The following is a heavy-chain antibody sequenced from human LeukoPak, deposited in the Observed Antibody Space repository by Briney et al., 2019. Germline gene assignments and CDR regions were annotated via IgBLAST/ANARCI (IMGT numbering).Heavy chain of an antibody. V-gene: IGHV3-49*05. Sequence: KAGGSLRLSCTAYGFTFGDYAMSWFRQAPGKGLEWVGSIRSKAYGGTTEYAASVKGRFTISRDDSKSIAYLQMNSLKTEDTAVYYCARPNGYSSSWYWFDPWGQGTLVTVSS. CDR3: ARPNGYSSSWYWFDP. CDR2: IRSKAYGGTT. D-gene: IGHD6-13*01. CDR1: GFTFGDYA. J-gene: IGHJ5*02.